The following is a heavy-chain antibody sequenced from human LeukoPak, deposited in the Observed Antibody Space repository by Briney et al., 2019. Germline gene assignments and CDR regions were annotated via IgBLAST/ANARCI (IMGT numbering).Heavy chain of an antibody. CDR2: IYYSGST. CDR3: ARAPSIVGAYSYFDY. V-gene: IGHV4-59*12. D-gene: IGHD1-26*01. CDR1: GGSISSYY. Sequence: SETLSLTCTVSGGSISSYYWSWIRQPPGKGLEWIGYIYYSGSTNYNPSLKSRVTMSVDTSKNQFSLKLSSVTAADTAVYYCARAPSIVGAYSYFDYWGQGTLVTVSS. J-gene: IGHJ4*02.